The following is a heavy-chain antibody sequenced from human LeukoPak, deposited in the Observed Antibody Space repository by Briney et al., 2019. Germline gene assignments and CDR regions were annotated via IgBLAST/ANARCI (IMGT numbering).Heavy chain of an antibody. CDR1: GFTFSSYW. V-gene: IGHV3-7*01. Sequence: GGSLRLSCAASGFTFSSYWMSWVRQAPGKGLEWVANIKQAGSEKYYVDSVKGRFTISRDNAENPLYLQMNSLRAEDTAVYYCARARGFFDYWGQGTLVTVTS. D-gene: IGHD3-10*01. J-gene: IGHJ4*02. CDR2: IKQAGSEK. CDR3: ARARGFFDY.